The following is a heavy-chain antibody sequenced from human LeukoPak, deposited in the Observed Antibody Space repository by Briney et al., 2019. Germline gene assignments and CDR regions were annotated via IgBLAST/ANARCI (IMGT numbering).Heavy chain of an antibody. CDR1: GGSISSYY. CDR3: ARDRGNMIHDAFDI. J-gene: IGHJ3*02. CDR2: IYYSGST. Sequence: SETLSLTCTVSGGSISSYYWSWIRQPPGKGLEWIGYIYYSGSTNYNPSLKSRVTISVDTSKNQFSLKLSSVTAADTAVYYCARDRGNMIHDAFDIWGQGTMVTVSS. D-gene: IGHD3-10*01. V-gene: IGHV4-59*01.